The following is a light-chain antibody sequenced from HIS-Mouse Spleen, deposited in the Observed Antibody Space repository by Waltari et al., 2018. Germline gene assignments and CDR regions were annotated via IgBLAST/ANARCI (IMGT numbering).Light chain of an antibody. CDR2: EDN. J-gene: IGLJ2*01. Sequence: SYELTQPPSVSVSPGQTARITCSGDALPKKYAYWYQQKSGQAPVLVIYEDNKRPSGIPERVSGYSAGTMATWTISGAQVEDEADYYCYSTDSSGNHRVFGGGTKLTVL. CDR1: ALPKKY. V-gene: IGLV3-10*01. CDR3: YSTDSSGNHRV.